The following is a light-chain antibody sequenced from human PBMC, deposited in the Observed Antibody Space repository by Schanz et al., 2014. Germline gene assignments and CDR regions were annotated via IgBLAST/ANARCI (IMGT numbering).Light chain of an antibody. CDR2: DVT. CDR3: SSYTSSSTPRYV. Sequence: QSALTQPASVSGSPGQSITISCTGSSRDVGGYDYVSWYQQHPGKAPKLMIYDVTNRPSGVSSRFSGSKSGNTASLTISGLLAEDEADYYCSSYTSSSTPRYVFGTGTKLTVL. J-gene: IGLJ1*01. V-gene: IGLV2-14*01. CDR1: SRDVGGYDY.